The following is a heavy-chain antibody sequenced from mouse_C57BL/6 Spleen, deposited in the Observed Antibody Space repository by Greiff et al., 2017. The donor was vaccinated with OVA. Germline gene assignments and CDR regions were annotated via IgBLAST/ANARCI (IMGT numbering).Heavy chain of an antibody. CDR3: ARGRYDYDVPTDY. D-gene: IGHD2-4*01. CDR1: GYTFTSYW. CDR2: IDPSDSYT. J-gene: IGHJ2*01. Sequence: VQLQQPGAELVKPGASVKLSCKASGYTFTSYWMQWVKQRPGQGLEWIGEIDPSDSYTNYNQKFKGKATLTVDTSSSTAYMQLSSLTSEDSAVYYCARGRYDYDVPTDYWGQGTTLTVSS. V-gene: IGHV1-50*01.